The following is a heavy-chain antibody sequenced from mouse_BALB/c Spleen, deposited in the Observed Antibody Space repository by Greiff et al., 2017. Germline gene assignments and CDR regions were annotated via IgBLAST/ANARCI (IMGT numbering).Heavy chain of an antibody. D-gene: IGHD1-1*01. CDR1: GYAFSSYW. J-gene: IGHJ4*01. V-gene: IGHV1-80*01. CDR3: AIGDYGPYAMDY. CDR2: IYPGDGDT. Sequence: QVQLQQSGAELVRPGSSVKISCKASGYAFSSYWMNWVKQRPGQGLEWIGQIYPGDGDTNYNGKFKGKATLTADKSSSTAYMQLSSLTSEDSAVYFCAIGDYGPYAMDYWGQGTSVTVSS.